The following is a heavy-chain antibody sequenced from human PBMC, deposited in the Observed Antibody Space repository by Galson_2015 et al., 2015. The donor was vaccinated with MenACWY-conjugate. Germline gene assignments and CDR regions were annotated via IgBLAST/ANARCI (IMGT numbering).Heavy chain of an antibody. J-gene: IGHJ4*02. CDR3: ARTGGGPPRGLDY. CDR2: INSDGSST. CDR1: GFTFSSYW. V-gene: IGHV3-74*01. Sequence: SLRLSCAVSGFTFSSYWMHWVRQAPGKGLVWVSRINSDGSSTSYADTAKGRFTISRDNAKNTLYLQMNSLRAEDTAVYYCARTGGGPPRGLDYWGQGTLVTVSS. D-gene: IGHD3-16*01.